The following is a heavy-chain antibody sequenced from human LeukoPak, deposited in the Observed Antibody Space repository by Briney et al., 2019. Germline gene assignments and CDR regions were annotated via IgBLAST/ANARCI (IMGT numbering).Heavy chain of an antibody. Sequence: QSGGSLRLSCAASGFTVSSNSMSWVRQAPGKGLEWASIIYSGGSTYNADSVKGRFTISRDNSKNTLYLQMNSLRAEDTAVYYCAREGTVRGQGTLVTVSS. CDR3: AREGTV. D-gene: IGHD4-11*01. CDR2: IYSGGST. V-gene: IGHV3-66*01. J-gene: IGHJ4*02. CDR1: GFTVSSNS.